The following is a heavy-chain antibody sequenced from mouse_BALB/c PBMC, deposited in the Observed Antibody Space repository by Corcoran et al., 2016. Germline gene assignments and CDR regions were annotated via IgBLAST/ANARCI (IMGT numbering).Heavy chain of an antibody. CDR1: RYTFTSYV. J-gene: IGHJ4*01. V-gene: IGHV1S136*01. CDR3: ARFALDD. CDR2: INPYNDGP. Sequence: ELQLQPSGPELVKPGASVRMSCKASRYTFTSYVMHWVKQKHGRGLEWIGYINPYNDGPKYNEKVKGKATLTSDKSSSTAYRELSSLTSEDAAVYYCARFALDDWGQGTSVTVSS.